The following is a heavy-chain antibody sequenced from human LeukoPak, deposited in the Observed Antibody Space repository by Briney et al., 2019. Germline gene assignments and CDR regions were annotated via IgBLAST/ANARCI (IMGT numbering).Heavy chain of an antibody. J-gene: IGHJ4*02. D-gene: IGHD6-13*01. Sequence: PSETLSLTCSVSGGSMSTSTYFWGWIRQPPGKGLEWLGSFDYSGSTYYKPSLKSRVTISVDTSKNQFSLKLSSVTAADTAVYYCARLVVSTWYHEVLLGRDYWGQGTLVTVSS. CDR1: GGSMSTSTYF. CDR3: ARLVVSTWYHEVLLGRDY. V-gene: IGHV4-39*01. CDR2: FDYSGST.